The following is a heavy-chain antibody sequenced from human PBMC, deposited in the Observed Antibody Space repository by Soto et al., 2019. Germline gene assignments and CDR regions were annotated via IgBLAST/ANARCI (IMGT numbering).Heavy chain of an antibody. Sequence: QVQLVESGGGLVKPGGSLRLSCAASGFTFSDYYMSWIRQAPGKGLEWVSYISSSGSTIYYADSVKGRFTISRDNSKNSLYLQMNSLRAEHSAVYYCASVDIVATQPFDPWGQGTLVTVSS. CDR2: ISSSGSTI. CDR1: GFTFSDYY. CDR3: ASVDIVATQPFDP. V-gene: IGHV3-11*01. D-gene: IGHD5-12*01. J-gene: IGHJ5*02.